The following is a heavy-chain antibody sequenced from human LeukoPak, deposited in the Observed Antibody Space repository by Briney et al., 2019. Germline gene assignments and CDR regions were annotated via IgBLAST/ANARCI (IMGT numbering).Heavy chain of an antibody. CDR2: ISAYNGNT. CDR3: ARGYSSSWYTFDY. CDR1: GGTFSGYA. V-gene: IGHV1-69*13. Sequence: SVKVSCKASGGTFSGYAISWVRQAPGQGLEWMGWISAYNGNTNYAQKFQGRVTITADESTSTAYMELSSLRSEDTAVYYCARGYSSSWYTFDYWGQGTLVTVSS. J-gene: IGHJ4*02. D-gene: IGHD6-13*01.